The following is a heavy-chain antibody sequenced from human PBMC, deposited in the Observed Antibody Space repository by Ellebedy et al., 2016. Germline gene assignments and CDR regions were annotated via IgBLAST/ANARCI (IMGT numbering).Heavy chain of an antibody. V-gene: IGHV3-30*18. Sequence: GGSLRLSXAASGFTFGSYGMHWVRQAPGKGLGWVALISFDGSNENYAASVKGRFTISRDTSNNTVNLLMNSLRLDDTAVYYCAKCSKGDPRYNYYGMDVWGQGITVTVSS. CDR1: GFTFGSYG. D-gene: IGHD5-24*01. CDR3: AKCSKGDPRYNYYGMDV. J-gene: IGHJ6*02. CDR2: ISFDGSNE.